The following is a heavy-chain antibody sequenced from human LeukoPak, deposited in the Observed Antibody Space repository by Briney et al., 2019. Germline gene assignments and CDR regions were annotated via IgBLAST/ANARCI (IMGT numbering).Heavy chain of an antibody. Sequence: PGGSLRLSCAASGFTFSSYSMNWVRQAPGKGLEWVSSISSSSSYIYYADSVKGRFTISRDNAKNSLYLQMNSLRAEDTAVYYCARDPLRDSYNYPYYYYYCMDVWGKGTTVTVSS. CDR3: ARDPLRDSYNYPYYYYYCMDV. J-gene: IGHJ6*03. D-gene: IGHD5-24*01. CDR2: ISSSSSYI. V-gene: IGHV3-21*01. CDR1: GFTFSSYS.